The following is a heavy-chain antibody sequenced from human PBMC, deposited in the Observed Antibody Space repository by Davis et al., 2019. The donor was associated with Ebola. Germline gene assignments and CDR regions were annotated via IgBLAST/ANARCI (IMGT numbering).Heavy chain of an antibody. CDR1: GYSFTSYW. D-gene: IGHD2/OR15-2a*01. CDR2: IYTGDSDT. V-gene: IGHV5-51*01. J-gene: IGHJ4*02. CDR3: AKQASLYGSIDY. Sequence: GESLKISCKGSGYSFTSYWIGWVRQMPGKGLEWMGIIYTGDSDTRYSPSFEGQVTISVDRSISTAFLQWSSLKASDTAMYYCAKQASLYGSIDYWGQGTLVTVSS.